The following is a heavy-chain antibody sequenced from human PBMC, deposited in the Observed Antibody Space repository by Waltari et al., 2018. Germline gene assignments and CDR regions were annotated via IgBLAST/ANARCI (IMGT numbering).Heavy chain of an antibody. CDR3: ATPFPHYYDTGGMDV. V-gene: IGHV1-69*13. CDR2: IIPMVGTA. CDR1: GGTFSSYA. D-gene: IGHD3-22*01. J-gene: IGHJ6*02. Sequence: QVQLVQSGAEVKKPGSSVKVSCKASGGTFSSYAISWVRQAPGQGLEWMGGIIPMVGTANYAQKFQGRVTITADESTSTAYMELSSLRSEDTAVYYCATPFPHYYDTGGMDVWGQGTTVTISS.